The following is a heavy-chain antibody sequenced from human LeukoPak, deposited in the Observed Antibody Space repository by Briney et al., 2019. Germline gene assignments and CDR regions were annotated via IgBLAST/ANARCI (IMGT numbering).Heavy chain of an antibody. CDR3: ARGRRYCSSTSCYLFDY. V-gene: IGHV4-39*07. D-gene: IGHD2-2*01. J-gene: IGHJ4*02. Sequence: SETLSLTCTVSGGSMNSNRYYWSWIRQPPGKGLEWIGEINHSGSTNYNPSLKSRVTISVDTSKNQFSLKLSSVTAADTAVYYCARGRRYCSSTSCYLFDYWGQGTLVTVSS. CDR2: INHSGST. CDR1: GGSMNSNRYY.